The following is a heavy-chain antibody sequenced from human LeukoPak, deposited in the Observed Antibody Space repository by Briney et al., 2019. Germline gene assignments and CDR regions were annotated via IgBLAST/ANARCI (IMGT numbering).Heavy chain of an antibody. Sequence: GASVKVSCKASGGTFSSYAISWVQQAPGQGLEGMGGIIPIFGTANYAQKFQGRVTITADESTSTAYMELSSLRSEDTAVYYCAAWVRGVIITKLGVDYWGQGTLVTVSS. CDR2: IIPIFGTA. CDR3: AAWVRGVIITKLGVDY. CDR1: GGTFSSYA. D-gene: IGHD3-10*01. V-gene: IGHV1-69*13. J-gene: IGHJ4*02.